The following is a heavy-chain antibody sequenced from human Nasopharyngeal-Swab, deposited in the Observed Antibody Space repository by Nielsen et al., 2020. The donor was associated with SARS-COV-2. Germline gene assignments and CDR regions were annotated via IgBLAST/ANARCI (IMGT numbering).Heavy chain of an antibody. Sequence: GGSLRLSCAASGFTLSNNNMNWVRQAPGRGLEWVSYISSSSSTIYYVDSVKGRFTISRDIAKNSLYLQMNSLRDEDTAVYYCARVYSSSWFDFDYWGQGTLVTVSS. CDR3: ARVYSSSWFDFDY. V-gene: IGHV3-48*02. J-gene: IGHJ4*02. CDR1: GFTLSNNN. D-gene: IGHD6-13*01. CDR2: ISSSSSTI.